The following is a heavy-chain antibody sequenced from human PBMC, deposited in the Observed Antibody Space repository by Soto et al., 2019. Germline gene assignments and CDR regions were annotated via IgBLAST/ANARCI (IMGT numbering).Heavy chain of an antibody. V-gene: IGHV4-31*03. D-gene: IGHD6-13*01. CDR3: ARGYRQYGYSRNWVFDD. J-gene: IGHJ4*02. CDR1: GGSINSGGYY. CDR2: MYYSGST. Sequence: QVQLRESGPGLVKPSQTLSLTCTVSGGSINSGGYYWNWIRQHPGKGLEWIGYMYYSGSTYYNPFLRSGVSIAADTSENQFSLKLSSVTAADTAVYFCARGYRQYGYSRNWVFDDWGKGTLVNVSS.